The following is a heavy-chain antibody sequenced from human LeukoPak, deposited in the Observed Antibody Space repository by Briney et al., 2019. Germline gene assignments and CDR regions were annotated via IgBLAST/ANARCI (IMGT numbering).Heavy chain of an antibody. V-gene: IGHV3-66*04. CDR2: IYSVVST. CDR1: GFTVGGNY. CDR3: ASHGYYSDWSLDF. J-gene: IGHJ4*02. Sequence: GGSLRFSCAASGFTVGGNYMTWVRQAPGKGLEGASVIYSVVSTYYADSVKGRFTISRDDAKNTLYLQMNSLRAEDTAVYYCASHGYYSDWSLDFWGQGTLVTVSS. D-gene: IGHD3-3*01.